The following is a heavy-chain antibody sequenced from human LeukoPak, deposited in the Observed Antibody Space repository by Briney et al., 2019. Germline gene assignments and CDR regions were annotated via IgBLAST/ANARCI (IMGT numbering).Heavy chain of an antibody. CDR3: ARARRTGEYDY. Sequence: GGSLRLSCAASGFTFSSYAMHWVRQAPGKGLEWVEVISYDGSNKYYADSVKGRFTISRDNSKNTLYLQMNSLRAEDTAVYYCARARRTGEYDYWGQGTLVTVSS. D-gene: IGHD7-27*01. J-gene: IGHJ4*02. CDR2: ISYDGSNK. CDR1: GFTFSSYA. V-gene: IGHV3-30*04.